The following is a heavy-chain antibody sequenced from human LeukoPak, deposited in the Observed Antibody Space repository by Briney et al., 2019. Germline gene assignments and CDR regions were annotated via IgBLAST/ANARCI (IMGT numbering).Heavy chain of an antibody. CDR1: GFTFSNYW. V-gene: IGHV3-7*01. D-gene: IGHD1-26*01. J-gene: IGHJ4*02. CDR2: IKEDGSEK. CDR3: ARDKIVGATKLDY. Sequence: GGSLRLSCAGSGFTFSNYWMSWVRQAPGKGLEWVANIKEDGSEKRYVDSVKGRFTIPRDNAKNSLYLQMNSLRAEDTAVYYCARDKIVGATKLDYWGQGTLVTVSS.